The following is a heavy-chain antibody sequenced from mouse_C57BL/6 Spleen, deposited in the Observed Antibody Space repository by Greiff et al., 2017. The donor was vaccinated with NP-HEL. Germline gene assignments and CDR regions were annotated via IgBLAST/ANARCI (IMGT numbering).Heavy chain of an antibody. Sequence: EVQLQQSGPGLVKPSQSLSLTCSVTGYSITSGYYWNWIRQSPGNKLEWMGYISYDGSNNYNPSLKNRISITRDTSKNQLFLKLNSVTTEDTATYYCARDRGWLGDYWGQGTSVTVSS. D-gene: IGHD2-3*01. CDR3: ARDRGWLGDY. V-gene: IGHV3-6*01. CDR2: ISYDGSN. J-gene: IGHJ4*01. CDR1: GYSITSGYY.